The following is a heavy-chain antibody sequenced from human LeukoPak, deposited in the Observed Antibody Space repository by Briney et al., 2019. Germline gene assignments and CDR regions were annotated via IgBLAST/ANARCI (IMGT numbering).Heavy chain of an antibody. D-gene: IGHD2-21*01. CDR3: ARVSSLWAFDY. CDR1: GFTFSTYW. J-gene: IGHJ4*02. CDR2: IRPDGSTT. Sequence: GGSLRLPCAASGFTFSTYWMHWVRQIPGEGLVWVSRIRPDGSTTAYADSVRGRFTISRDNARNTLYLQLTSLGAEDTAIYYCARVSSLWAFDYWGQGTLVNVSS. V-gene: IGHV3-74*01.